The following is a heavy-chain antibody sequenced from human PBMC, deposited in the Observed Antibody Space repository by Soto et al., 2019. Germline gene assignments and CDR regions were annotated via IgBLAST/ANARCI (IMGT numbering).Heavy chain of an antibody. Sequence: QVYLVQSGAEVKKPGSSVKISCKASGGIFSSNTIKWVRQAAGQGLEWMGGIIPLFGTANYAEKFQGRVTITEDKSTKTEYMELTSLRSEDTAVYYCASKAACGGDCYAFDSWGQGTLVTVSS. V-gene: IGHV1-69*06. CDR2: IIPLFGTA. J-gene: IGHJ4*02. CDR3: ASKAACGGDCYAFDS. D-gene: IGHD2-21*02. CDR1: GGIFSSNT.